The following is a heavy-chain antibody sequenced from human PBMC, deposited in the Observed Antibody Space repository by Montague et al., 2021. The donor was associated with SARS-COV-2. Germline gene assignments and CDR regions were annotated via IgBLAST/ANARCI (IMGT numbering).Heavy chain of an antibody. CDR1: GGSISSYS. CDR2: IFYSGST. V-gene: IGHV4-59*08. CDR3: ARLGLGGYDILTGYYQSGMDV. D-gene: IGHD3-9*01. Sequence: ETLSLTCTVSGGSISSYSWSWIRQPPGKGLEWIGSIFYSGSTTYNPSLKSRVTISVDTSKKQFSLKLSSVTAADTAVYYCARLGLGGYDILTGYYQSGMDVWGQGTTVTVSS. J-gene: IGHJ6*02.